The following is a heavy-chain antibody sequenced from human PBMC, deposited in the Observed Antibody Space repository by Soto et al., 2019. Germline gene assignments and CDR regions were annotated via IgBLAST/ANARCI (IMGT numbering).Heavy chain of an antibody. CDR3: ARGVGYCSGGSCYSRLSFDY. Sequence: QVQLVQSGAEVKKPGASVKVSCKASGYTLTSYYMHWVRQAPGQGLEWMGIINPSGGSTTYAQKCQGRVTMTRDTSTSTVYMELSSLRSEDTAVYYCARGVGYCSGGSCYSRLSFDYWGQGTLV. CDR2: INPSGGST. V-gene: IGHV1-46*01. J-gene: IGHJ4*02. CDR1: GYTLTSYY. D-gene: IGHD2-15*01.